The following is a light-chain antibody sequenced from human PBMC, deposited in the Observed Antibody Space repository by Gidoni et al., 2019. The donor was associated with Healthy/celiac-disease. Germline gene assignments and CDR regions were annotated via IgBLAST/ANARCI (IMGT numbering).Light chain of an antibody. V-gene: IGKV1-5*01. J-gene: IGKJ1*01. Sequence: DIQMTQSTSTLSASVGDRVTITCRTSQSSSSWLAWYQQKPGKAPKLLNYDASSLESGVPSRFSGSGSGTEFTLTISSLQPDDFATYYCQQYNSYSGTFXQXTKVEIK. CDR3: QQYNSYSGT. CDR2: DAS. CDR1: QSSSSW.